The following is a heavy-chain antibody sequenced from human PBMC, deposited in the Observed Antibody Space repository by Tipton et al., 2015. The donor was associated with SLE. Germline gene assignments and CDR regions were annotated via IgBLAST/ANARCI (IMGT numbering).Heavy chain of an antibody. CDR2: IYYTANT. CDR3: ARLSYYGDYFDY. Sequence: LRLSCTASGFTFSDYAMSWVRQAPGRGLEWIGNIYYTANTYFNPSLRSRVTISVDTSKNRFSLELTFVTAADTAVYYCARLSYYGDYFDYWGQGTQVTVSS. D-gene: IGHD4-17*01. V-gene: IGHV4-38-2*02. CDR1: GFTFSDYA. J-gene: IGHJ4*02.